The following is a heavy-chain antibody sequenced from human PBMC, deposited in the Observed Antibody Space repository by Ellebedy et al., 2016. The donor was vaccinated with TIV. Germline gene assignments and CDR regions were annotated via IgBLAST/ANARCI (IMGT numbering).Heavy chain of an antibody. CDR2: TRNKAKSYTT. V-gene: IGHV3-72*01. J-gene: IGHJ4*02. Sequence: GESLKISXAASGFTISDHYMDWVRQAPGKGLEWVGRTRNKAKSYTTEYAASVKGRFTISRDDSKNSLFLQMNSLKTEDTAVYYCVRVCSTTSCQGKFYFDYWGQGTLVTVSS. CDR3: VRVCSTTSCQGKFYFDY. CDR1: GFTISDHY. D-gene: IGHD2-2*01.